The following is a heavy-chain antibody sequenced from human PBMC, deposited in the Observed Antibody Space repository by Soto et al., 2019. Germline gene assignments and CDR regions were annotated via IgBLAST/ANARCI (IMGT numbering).Heavy chain of an antibody. CDR3: ARGVVEVRAVGYYYYAMDA. CDR1: AGTFSSYS. Sequence: QVQMVQSGAEVKKPGTSVKVSCKAAAGTFSSYSITWVRQAPGQGLEWMGGIIPMFGTANYAQKFQGRVTITAEQATRTAYMELTSLRSEYTAVYYCARGVVEVRAVGYYYYAMDAWGQGTTVTVSS. V-gene: IGHV1-69*01. CDR2: IIPMFGTA. J-gene: IGHJ6*02. D-gene: IGHD2-21*01.